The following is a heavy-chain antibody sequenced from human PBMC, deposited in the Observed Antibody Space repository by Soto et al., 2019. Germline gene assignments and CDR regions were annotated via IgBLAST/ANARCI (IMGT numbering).Heavy chain of an antibody. CDR3: ARTSGGLQWMSFDY. D-gene: IGHD6-19*01. Sequence: SETLSLTCAVSSGSISSSNWWSWVRQPPGKGLEWIGEIYHSGSTNYNPSLKSRVTISVDKSKNQFSLKLSSVTAADTAVYYCARTSGGLQWMSFDYCGQGTLVTVSS. J-gene: IGHJ4*02. CDR2: IYHSGST. V-gene: IGHV4-4*02. CDR1: SGSISSSNW.